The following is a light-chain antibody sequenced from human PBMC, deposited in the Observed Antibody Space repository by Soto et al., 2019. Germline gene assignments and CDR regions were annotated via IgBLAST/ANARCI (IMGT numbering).Light chain of an antibody. J-gene: IGKJ1*01. Sequence: DILMTQSPATLSLSPGGRATLSCRASQSVSSNLAWYQQKPGQAPRLLIQRASTRATGIPARFSGSGSGTEFTLTISNLQTEDFAVYYCQQYNKWPRTFGQGTKVGIK. CDR1: QSVSSN. CDR3: QQYNKWPRT. V-gene: IGKV3-15*01. CDR2: RAS.